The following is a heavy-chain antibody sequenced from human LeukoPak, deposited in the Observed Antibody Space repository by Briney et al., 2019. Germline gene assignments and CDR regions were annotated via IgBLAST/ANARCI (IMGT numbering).Heavy chain of an antibody. CDR3: AREVSYYDILTGYGGYYFDY. V-gene: IGHV1-3*01. Sequence: ASVKVSFKASGYTFTIYAMHWVRQAPGQRLEWMGWINAGNGNTKYSQKFQGRVTITRDTSASTAYMELSSLRSEDTAVYYCAREVSYYDILTGYGGYYFDYWGQGTLVTVSS. CDR1: GYTFTIYA. D-gene: IGHD3-9*01. J-gene: IGHJ4*02. CDR2: INAGNGNT.